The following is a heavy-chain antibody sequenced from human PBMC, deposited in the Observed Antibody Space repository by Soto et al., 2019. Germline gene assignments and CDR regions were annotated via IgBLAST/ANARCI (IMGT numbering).Heavy chain of an antibody. CDR1: GGSFSGYY. J-gene: IGHJ2*01. V-gene: IGHV4-34*01. Sequence: QVQLQQWGAGLLKPSETLSLTCAVYGGSFSGYYWSWIRQPPGKGLEWIGEITHSGSTNYNSSLKSPVTTSVDTSKSQFSLKLSSVTAADTAVYYCARDVMANNRYHWYFDLWGRGTLVTVSS. CDR3: ARDVMANNRYHWYFDL. CDR2: ITHSGST. D-gene: IGHD2-8*01.